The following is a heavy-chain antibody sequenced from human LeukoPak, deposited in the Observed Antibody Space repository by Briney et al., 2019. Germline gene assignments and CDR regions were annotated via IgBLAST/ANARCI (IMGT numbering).Heavy chain of an antibody. Sequence: GGSLRLSCAASGFTFISYSMNWVRQAPGKGLEWVSSISSSSSYIHYADSVKGRFTISRDNAKNLLYLQMNSLRAEDTAVYYCARDGTYPDWWGQGTLVTVSS. CDR3: ARDGTYPDW. V-gene: IGHV3-21*01. CDR1: GFTFISYS. CDR2: ISSSSSYI. J-gene: IGHJ4*02. D-gene: IGHD1-26*01.